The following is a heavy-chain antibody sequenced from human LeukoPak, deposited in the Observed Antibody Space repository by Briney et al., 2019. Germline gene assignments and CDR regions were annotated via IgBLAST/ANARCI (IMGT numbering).Heavy chain of an antibody. D-gene: IGHD3-10*01. J-gene: IGHJ4*02. CDR1: GYTFTSYD. V-gene: IGHV1-8*01. CDR3: ARGPSTLWFGELLYSSFDY. CDR2: MNPNSGNT. Sequence: ASVKVSCKASGYTFTSYDINWVRQATGQGLEWMGWMNPNSGNTGYAQKFQGRVTMTRNTSISTAYMELSSLRSEDTAVYYCARGPSTLWFGELLYSSFDYWGQGTLVTVSS.